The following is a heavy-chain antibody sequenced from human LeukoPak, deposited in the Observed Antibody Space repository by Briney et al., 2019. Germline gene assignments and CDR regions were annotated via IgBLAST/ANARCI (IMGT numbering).Heavy chain of an antibody. Sequence: ASVKVSCKPSGYTFTSYGISWVRQAPGQGLEWMRWISAYNSNTNYAQKLQGRVTMSTDTSTTRAYIVLRSTRSEETAGYYFAMRGFYSDCDYWGEGTLVTASS. D-gene: IGHD4-11*01. CDR2: ISAYNSNT. V-gene: IGHV1-18*04. CDR3: AMRGFYSDCDY. J-gene: IGHJ4*02. CDR1: GYTFTSYG.